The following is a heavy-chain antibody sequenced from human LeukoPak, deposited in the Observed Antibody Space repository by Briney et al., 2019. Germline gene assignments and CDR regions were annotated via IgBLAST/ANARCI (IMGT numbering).Heavy chain of an antibody. CDR1: GGSISSSSYY. CDR3: ARASGFWYMDV. CDR2: IYYSRST. D-gene: IGHD3-22*01. V-gene: IGHV4-39*07. Sequence: SETLSLTCTVSGGSISSSSYYWGWIRQPPGKGLEWIGSIYYSRSTYYNPSLKSRVTISVDTSKNQFSLKLSSVTAADTAVYYCARASGFWYMDVWGNGTTVTVSS. J-gene: IGHJ6*03.